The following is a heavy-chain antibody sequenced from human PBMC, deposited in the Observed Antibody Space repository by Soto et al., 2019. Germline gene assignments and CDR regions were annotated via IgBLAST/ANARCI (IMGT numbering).Heavy chain of an antibody. J-gene: IGHJ6*02. CDR1: GYSFTSYW. V-gene: IGHV5-51*01. CDR3: ARVGAADYYYYGMDV. D-gene: IGHD2-15*01. Sequence: LGESLKISCKGSGYSFTSYWIGWVRQMPGKGLEWMGIIYPGDSDTRYSPSFQGQVTISADKSISTAYLQWSSLKASDTAMYYCARVGAADYYYYGMDVWGQGTTVTVSS. CDR2: IYPGDSDT.